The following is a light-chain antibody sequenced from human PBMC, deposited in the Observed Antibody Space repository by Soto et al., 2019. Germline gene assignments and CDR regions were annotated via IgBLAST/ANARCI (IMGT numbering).Light chain of an antibody. Sequence: DSQMTQYPSTLSASVGDRVTITCRASQSISSWLAWYQQKPGKAPKLLISKASTLQSGVPPRFSGSGSGTEFPLTLSSLQPDDFATYYCQQYESYPMTFGGGTKVEIK. CDR2: KAS. CDR3: QQYESYPMT. V-gene: IGKV1-5*03. CDR1: QSISSW. J-gene: IGKJ4*01.